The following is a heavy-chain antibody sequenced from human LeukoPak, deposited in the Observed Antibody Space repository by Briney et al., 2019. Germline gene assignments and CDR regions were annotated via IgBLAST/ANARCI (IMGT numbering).Heavy chain of an antibody. V-gene: IGHV4-61*01. J-gene: IGHJ4*02. CDR1: GGSVSSGSYY. D-gene: IGHD3-22*01. Sequence: SETLSLTCTVSGGSVSSGSYYWSWIRQPPGKGLEWIGYIYYSGSTNYNPSLKSRVTIPVDTSKNQFSLKLSSVTAADTAVYYCARGSGTPSMIVVVITKTFDYWGQGTLVTVSS. CDR2: IYYSGST. CDR3: ARGSGTPSMIVVVITKTFDY.